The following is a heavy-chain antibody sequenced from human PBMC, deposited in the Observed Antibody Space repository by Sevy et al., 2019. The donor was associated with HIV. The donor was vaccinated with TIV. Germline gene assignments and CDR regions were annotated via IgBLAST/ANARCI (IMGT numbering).Heavy chain of an antibody. J-gene: IGHJ4*02. V-gene: IGHV3-11*01. CDR2: ISVSSSAK. Sequence: GGSLRLSCAASGFDFSDYYMNWIRQTPGKGLEWISYISVSSSAKYYTDSVKGRFDISRDNARNSLYLQMNSLSVEDTAVYFCVGRRYSPAYSWSYHFDYWGQGALVTVSS. CDR1: GFDFSDYY. D-gene: IGHD3-16*01. CDR3: VGRRYSPAYSWSYHFDY.